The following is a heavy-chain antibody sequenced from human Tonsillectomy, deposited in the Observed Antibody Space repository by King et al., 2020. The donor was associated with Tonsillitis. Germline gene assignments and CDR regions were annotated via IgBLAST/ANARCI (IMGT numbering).Heavy chain of an antibody. Sequence: VQLVESGGGVVQPGRSLRLSCAASGFTFSSYGMHWVRQAPGKGLEWVAVIWYDGSNKYYADSVKGRFTISRDNSKNTLYLQMNSLRAEDTAVYYCARVSSFYSSGPVDFWGPGTLVTVSS. D-gene: IGHD6-19*01. CDR2: IWYDGSNK. J-gene: IGHJ4*02. CDR1: GFTFSSYG. CDR3: ARVSSFYSSGPVDF. V-gene: IGHV3-33*08.